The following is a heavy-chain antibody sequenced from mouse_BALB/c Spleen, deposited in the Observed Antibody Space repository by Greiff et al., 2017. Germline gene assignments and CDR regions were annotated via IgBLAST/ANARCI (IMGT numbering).Heavy chain of an antibody. Sequence: EVKLMESGGGLVKPGGSLKLSCAASGFTFSSYAMSWVRQTPEKRLEWVASISSGGSTYYPDRVKGRFTISRDNARNILYLQMSSLRSEDTAMYYSARGGLRRTGTAWFAYWGQGTLVTVSA. J-gene: IGHJ3*01. CDR3: ARGGLRRTGTAWFAY. CDR1: GFTFSSYA. CDR2: ISSGGST. V-gene: IGHV5-6-5*01. D-gene: IGHD2-4*01.